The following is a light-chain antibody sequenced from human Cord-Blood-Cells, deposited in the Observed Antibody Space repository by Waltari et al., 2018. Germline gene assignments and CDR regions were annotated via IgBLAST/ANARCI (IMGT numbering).Light chain of an antibody. Sequence: EIVLTQSPATLSLSPGERATLSCRASQSVSSYLAWYQQKPGQAPRLLIYDASNRATGIPARFSGSGSWTDFTRTISSLEPEDFAVYYCQQRSNWPLTFGGGTKVEIK. CDR1: QSVSSY. CDR3: QQRSNWPLT. J-gene: IGKJ4*01. V-gene: IGKV3-11*01. CDR2: DAS.